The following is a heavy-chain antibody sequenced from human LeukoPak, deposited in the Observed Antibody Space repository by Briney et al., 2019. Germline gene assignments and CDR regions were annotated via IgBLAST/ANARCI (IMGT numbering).Heavy chain of an antibody. J-gene: IGHJ3*02. CDR3: ARADYYDSSGYGWAFDI. Sequence: QPGGSLRLSCAASGFTFSGYWLHWVRQPPGKGLVWVSHINTDGSSTTYADSVKGRFSISRDNAKNSLYLQMNSLRAEDTAVYYCARADYYDSSGYGWAFDIWGQGTMVTVSS. D-gene: IGHD3-22*01. CDR1: GFTFSGYW. CDR2: INTDGSST. V-gene: IGHV3-74*01.